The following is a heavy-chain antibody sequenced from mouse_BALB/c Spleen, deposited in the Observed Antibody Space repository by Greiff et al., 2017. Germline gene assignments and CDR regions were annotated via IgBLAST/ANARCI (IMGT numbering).Heavy chain of an antibody. J-gene: IGHJ3*01. V-gene: IGHV5-4*02. Sequence: EVKLQESGGGLVKPGGSLKLSCAASGFTFSDYYMYWVRQTPEKRLEWVATISDGGSYTYYPDSVKGRFTISRDNAKNNLYLQMSSLKSEDTAMYYCAIPGAYWGQGTLVTVSA. CDR3: AIPGAY. CDR1: GFTFSDYY. CDR2: ISDGGSYT. D-gene: IGHD5-1*01.